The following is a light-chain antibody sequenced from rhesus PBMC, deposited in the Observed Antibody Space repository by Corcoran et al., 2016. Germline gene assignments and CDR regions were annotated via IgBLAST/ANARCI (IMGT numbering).Light chain of an antibody. CDR2: VES. CDR1: QGLSSY. CDR3: LQHNSDPYS. Sequence: DIQMTQSPSSLSASVGDTVTITCRASQGLSSYLNWFQQKPGKAPKLLIYVESSLESGVPSRFSGSGSGTDCTLTIISLQPEDFAAYYCLQHNSDPYSFGQGTKVEIK. J-gene: IGKJ2*01. V-gene: IGKV1-28*03.